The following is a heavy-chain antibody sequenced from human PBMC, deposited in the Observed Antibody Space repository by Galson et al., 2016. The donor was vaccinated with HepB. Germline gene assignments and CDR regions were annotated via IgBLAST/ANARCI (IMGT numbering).Heavy chain of an antibody. CDR3: ARWYHDFWSAYYNPQHTYYFDS. CDR1: GFSFSSYW. Sequence: SLRLSCAASGFSFSSYWMSWVRQAPGKGLEWVANIKQVGSEKYFLASVKGRFTVSRDNAQTSLYLQMNSLRAEGTAVYYCARWYHDFWSAYYNPQHTYYFDSWGQGTLVTVSS. V-gene: IGHV3-7*04. CDR2: IKQVGSEK. D-gene: IGHD3-3*01. J-gene: IGHJ4*02.